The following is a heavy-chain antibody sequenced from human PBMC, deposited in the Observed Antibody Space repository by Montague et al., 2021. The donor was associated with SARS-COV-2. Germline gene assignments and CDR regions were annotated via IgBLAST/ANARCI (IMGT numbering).Heavy chain of an antibody. CDR3: SRGGGMIWGVVDF. J-gene: IGHJ4*02. Sequence: SRRVSWAVSGFTFDDYGMSWVRQAPGKGLEWVSGISRSGDSTAYGDSVKGRFTISRDNAKNSLYLQMNSLRVEDTAFYHCSRGGGMIWGVVDFWGQGILVSVSS. CDR2: ISRSGDST. CDR1: GFTFDDYG. V-gene: IGHV3-20*01. D-gene: IGHD3-10*01.